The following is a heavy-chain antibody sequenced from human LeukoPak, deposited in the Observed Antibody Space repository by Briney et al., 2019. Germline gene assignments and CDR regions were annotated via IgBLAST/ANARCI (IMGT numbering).Heavy chain of an antibody. CDR2: VNPVSGRT. CDR3: ARSDRLDGSPYLIGP. D-gene: IGHD2-21*01. CDR1: GYTFIDYY. J-gene: IGHJ5*02. Sequence: GASVKVSCKTSGYTFIDYYMHWVRQAPGQGRDWMGWVNPVSGRTSIAQKFRDKITLTRDTSITTFYMEVTWLTSDDTAIYYCARSDRLDGSPYLIGPWGQGTLVTVSS. V-gene: IGHV1-2*02.